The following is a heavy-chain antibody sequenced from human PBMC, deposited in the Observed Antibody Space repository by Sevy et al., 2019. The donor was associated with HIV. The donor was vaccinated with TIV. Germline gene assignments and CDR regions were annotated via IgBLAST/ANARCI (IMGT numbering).Heavy chain of an antibody. J-gene: IGHJ4*02. V-gene: IGHV4-59*01. CDR2: IYYSGST. CDR1: GGSISSYY. D-gene: IGHD7-27*01. CDR3: ARANLIETGDGLRYYFDY. Sequence: SETLSLTCTVSGGSISSYYWSWIRQPPGKGLEWIGYIYYSGSTNYNLYLKSRVTISVDTSKNQFSLKLSSVTAADTAVYYCARANLIETGDGLRYYFDYWGQGTLVTVSS.